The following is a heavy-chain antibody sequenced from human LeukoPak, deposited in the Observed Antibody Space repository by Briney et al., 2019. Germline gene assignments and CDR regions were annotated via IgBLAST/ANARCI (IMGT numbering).Heavy chain of an antibody. CDR1: GYTFTGYY. CDR3: AREARGSGSFSWFDP. D-gene: IGHD3-10*01. V-gene: IGHV1-2*02. J-gene: IGHJ5*02. Sequence: WASVKVSCKASGYTFTGYYMHWVRQAPGQGLEWMGWINPNSGGTNYAQKFQGRVTMTRDTSISTAYMELSRLRSDDTAVYYCAREARGSGSFSWFDPWGQGTLVTVSS. CDR2: INPNSGGT.